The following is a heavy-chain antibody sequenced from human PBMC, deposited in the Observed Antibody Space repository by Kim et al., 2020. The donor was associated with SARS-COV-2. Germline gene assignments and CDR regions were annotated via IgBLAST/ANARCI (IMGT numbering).Heavy chain of an antibody. J-gene: IGHJ3*02. CDR3: ARVGGQEVNGALHM. D-gene: IGHD3-22*01. V-gene: IGHV3-30-3*01. Sequence: GGSLRLSCAASGFTFSSYSMHCVRQAPGKGLEWLAVISHDGSNEYYADSVKGRFTISRDNPKNTLYLQLTSLRSEDTSIYYCARVGGQEVNGALHMWGQGTMVTVSS. CDR2: ISHDGSNE. CDR1: GFTFSSYS.